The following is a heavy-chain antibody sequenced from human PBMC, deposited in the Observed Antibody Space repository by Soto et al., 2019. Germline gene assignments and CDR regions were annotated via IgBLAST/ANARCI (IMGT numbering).Heavy chain of an antibody. CDR2: IYYSGST. CDR1: GGSISSGDYY. J-gene: IGHJ4*02. D-gene: IGHD1-26*01. Sequence: QVQLQESGPGLGKPSQTLSLTCTVSGGSISSGDYYWSWIRQPPGKGLEWIGYIYYSGSTYQNPSLKSRVTISVDPSKNQVSLKLSSVTAADTAVYYCARGSYYPNAYFDYWGRGTLVTVSS. CDR3: ARGSYYPNAYFDY. V-gene: IGHV4-30-4*01.